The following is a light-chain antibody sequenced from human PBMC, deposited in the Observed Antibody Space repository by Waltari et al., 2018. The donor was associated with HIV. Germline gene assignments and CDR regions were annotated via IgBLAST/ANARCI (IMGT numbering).Light chain of an antibody. CDR1: SSNIGSNY. CDR2: RTK. CDR3: AAWDDSLSGRV. J-gene: IGLJ3*02. V-gene: IGLV1-47*01. Sequence: QSVLTQPPSASGTPGQRVTISCSGSSSNIGSNYVYWYQQLPGTTPKLLVYRTKPLPPGVPDRCSGGTSGTSASRAISWRRSEDAADYYCAAWDDSLSGRVFGGGTKLTVL.